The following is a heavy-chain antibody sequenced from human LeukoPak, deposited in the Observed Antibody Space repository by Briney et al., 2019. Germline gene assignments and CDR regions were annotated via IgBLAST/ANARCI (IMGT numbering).Heavy chain of an antibody. CDR2: ITLSGTSI. Sequence: GGSLRLSCAASGFTFSSYNMNWVRQAPGKGLEWVSYITLSGTSIYYADSVKGRFTIPRDNAKNSLYLQMNTLRAEDTAVYYCASESPSSSSRTLDYWGQGTLVTVSS. D-gene: IGHD2-2*01. CDR1: GFTFSSYN. J-gene: IGHJ4*02. CDR3: ASESPSSSSRTLDY. V-gene: IGHV3-48*01.